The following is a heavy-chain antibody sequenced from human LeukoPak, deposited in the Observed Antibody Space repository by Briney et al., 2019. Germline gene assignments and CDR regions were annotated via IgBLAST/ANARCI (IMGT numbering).Heavy chain of an antibody. J-gene: IGHJ4*02. Sequence: PGRSLRLSCAAPGFTFDDYAMHWVRQAPGKGLEWVSGISWNSGSIGYADSVKGRFTISRDNAKNSLYLQMNSLRAEDTALYYCAKTYYYDSSGYDYWGQGTLVTVSS. CDR1: GFTFDDYA. CDR3: AKTYYYDSSGYDY. CDR2: ISWNSGSI. V-gene: IGHV3-9*01. D-gene: IGHD3-22*01.